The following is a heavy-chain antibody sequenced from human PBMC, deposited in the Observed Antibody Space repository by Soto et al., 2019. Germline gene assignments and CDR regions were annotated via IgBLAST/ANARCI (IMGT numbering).Heavy chain of an antibody. D-gene: IGHD3-16*01. CDR2: SYYSGST. V-gene: IGHV4-39*01. Sequence: QLQLQESGPGLVKPSETLSLTCTVSGGSISSSSYYWGWIRQPPGKGLEWIGGSYYSGSTYYNPSLKSRVTISEDTSKNLFSLRLSSVTAADTAVYYCARHFWGGSYNPYGFDPWGQGTLVTVSS. CDR3: ARHFWGGSYNPYGFDP. J-gene: IGHJ5*02. CDR1: GGSISSSSYY.